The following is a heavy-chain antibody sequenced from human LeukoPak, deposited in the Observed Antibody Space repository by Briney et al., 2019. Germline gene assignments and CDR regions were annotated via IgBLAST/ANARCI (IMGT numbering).Heavy chain of an antibody. V-gene: IGHV3-43*02. CDR2: ISVDGGST. Sequence: GGSLRLSCAASGFTLDDYAMHWVRQAPGKGLECVSLISVDGGSTYYTDSVKGRFTISRDNRKNSLYLQMNSLRTEDTALYYCAKDIGIQLWNLPPYYYGMDVWGQGATVTVSS. CDR1: GFTLDDYA. D-gene: IGHD5-18*01. J-gene: IGHJ6*02. CDR3: AKDIGIQLWNLPPYYYGMDV.